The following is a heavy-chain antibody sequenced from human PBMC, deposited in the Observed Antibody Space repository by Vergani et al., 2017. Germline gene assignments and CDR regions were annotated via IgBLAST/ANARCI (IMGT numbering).Heavy chain of an antibody. CDR3: ARGPYDLGYCSGGSCYPFDY. V-gene: IGHV3-30*03. J-gene: IGHJ4*02. D-gene: IGHD2-15*01. CDR2: ISYDGSNK. CDR1: GFTFSSYG. Sequence: QVQLVESGGGVVQPGRSLRLSCAASGFTFSSYGMHWVRQAPGKGLEWVAVISYDGSNKYYADSVKGRFTISRDNSKNTLYLQMNSLRAEDTAVYYCARGPYDLGYCSGGSCYPFDYWGQGTLVTVSS.